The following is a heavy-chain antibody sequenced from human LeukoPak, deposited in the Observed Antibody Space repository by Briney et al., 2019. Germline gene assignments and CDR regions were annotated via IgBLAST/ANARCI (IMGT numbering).Heavy chain of an antibody. CDR1: GGSFSGYY. CDR3: ASRYCSGGSCPLDY. V-gene: IGHV4-34*01. CDR2: INHSGST. Sequence: PSETLSLTCAVKGGSFSGYYWGWIREPPGRGQEWIGEINHSGSTNYNPSLKSRVTISVDTSKNQFSLKLSSVTAADTAVYYCASRYCSGGSCPLDYWGQGTLVTVSS. J-gene: IGHJ4*02. D-gene: IGHD2-15*01.